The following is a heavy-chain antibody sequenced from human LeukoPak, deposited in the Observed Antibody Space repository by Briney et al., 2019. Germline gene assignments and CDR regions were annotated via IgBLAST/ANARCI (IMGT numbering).Heavy chain of an antibody. Sequence: GASVKVSCKASGYTFTGYYMHWVRQAPGQGLEWMGWINPNSGGTSYAQKFQGRVTMTRDTSISTAYMELSRLRSDDTAVYYCARPIVATAYFDYWGQGTLVTVSS. D-gene: IGHD5-12*01. CDR1: GYTFTGYY. V-gene: IGHV1-2*02. CDR3: ARPIVATAYFDY. J-gene: IGHJ4*02. CDR2: INPNSGGT.